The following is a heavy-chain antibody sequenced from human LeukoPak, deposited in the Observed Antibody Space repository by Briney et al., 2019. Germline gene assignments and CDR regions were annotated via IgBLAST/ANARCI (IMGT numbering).Heavy chain of an antibody. CDR1: GGSISSYY. J-gene: IGHJ4*02. Sequence: PSETLSLTCAVSGGSISSYYWSWMRQPPGKGLEWIGYISYSGSTNYNPSLKSRVTISVDTSKNQFYLKLGSVTAADTAVYYCARCSSAHYYDSSGYLPSHFDYWGQGTLVTVSS. CDR3: ARCSSAHYYDSSGYLPSHFDY. V-gene: IGHV4-59*01. D-gene: IGHD3-22*01. CDR2: ISYSGST.